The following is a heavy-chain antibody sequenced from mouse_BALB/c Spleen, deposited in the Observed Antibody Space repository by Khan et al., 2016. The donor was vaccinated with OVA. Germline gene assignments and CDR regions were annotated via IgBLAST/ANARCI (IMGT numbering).Heavy chain of an antibody. V-gene: IGHV1-7*01. CDR2: INPSTDYT. Sequence: VQLQESGAELAKPGASVKMSCKASGYTFTSYWMHWVKQRPGQGLEWIGYINPSTDYTEYNQKFKDKATLTADKSSSTAYMQLTSLTSEDDAVYYCTNHGSSSAWFTYWGQGTLVTVSA. J-gene: IGHJ3*01. CDR3: TNHGSSSAWFTY. CDR1: GYTFTSYW. D-gene: IGHD1-1*01.